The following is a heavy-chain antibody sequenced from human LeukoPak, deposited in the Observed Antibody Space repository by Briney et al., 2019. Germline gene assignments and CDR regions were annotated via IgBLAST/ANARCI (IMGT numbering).Heavy chain of an antibody. J-gene: IGHJ5*02. CDR2: ISAYNGNT. D-gene: IGHD2/OR15-2a*01. Sequence: GASVKVSCKASGYTFTSHGISWVRQAPRQGLEWMGWISAYNGNTNYAQKLQGRVTMTTDTSTSTAYVELRSLRSDDTAVYYCARVLSWFDPWGQGTLVTVSS. V-gene: IGHV1-18*01. CDR1: GYTFTSHG. CDR3: ARVLSWFDP.